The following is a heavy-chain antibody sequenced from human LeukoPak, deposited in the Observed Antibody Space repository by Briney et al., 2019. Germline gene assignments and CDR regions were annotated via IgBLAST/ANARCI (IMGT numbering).Heavy chain of an antibody. V-gene: IGHV4-39*07. CDR2: IYYSGST. Sequence: PSETLSLTCTVSGGSISSSSYYWGWIRQPPGKGLEWIGSIYYSGSTYYNPSLKSRVTISVDTSKNQFSLKLSSVTAADTAVYYCASLGYDRARGRIGGYFDYWGQGTLVTVSS. CDR1: GGSISSSSYY. D-gene: IGHD3-22*01. CDR3: ASLGYDRARGRIGGYFDY. J-gene: IGHJ4*02.